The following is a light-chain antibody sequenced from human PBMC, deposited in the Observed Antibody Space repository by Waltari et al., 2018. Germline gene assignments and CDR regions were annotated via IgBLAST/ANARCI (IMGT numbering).Light chain of an antibody. V-gene: IGLV1-44*01. Sequence: QSVVTQPPSASGTPGQRVTISCSGSRPTIGRNTVNWYQELSGTAPTLLIYGNNQRPSGVPDRFSGSKSGTSASLAISGLQSEDEADYYCAAWDDSLNGLVFGGGTKLTVL. CDR3: AAWDDSLNGLV. CDR1: RPTIGRNT. J-gene: IGLJ3*02. CDR2: GNN.